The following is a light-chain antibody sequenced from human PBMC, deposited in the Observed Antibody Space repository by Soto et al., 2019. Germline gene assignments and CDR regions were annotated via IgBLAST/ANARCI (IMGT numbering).Light chain of an antibody. CDR1: QKFSSY. J-gene: IGKJ4*01. Sequence: ESVLTQSRGTLSLSQGERATLSCMYSQKFSSYLAWYQHIPGQALSLLIYDASNRATGIPARFSGSGSGTDFTLTISSLEPEDFAVYYCQQRSNWPLTSGGGITL. V-gene: IGKV3-11*01. CDR3: QQRSNWPLT. CDR2: DAS.